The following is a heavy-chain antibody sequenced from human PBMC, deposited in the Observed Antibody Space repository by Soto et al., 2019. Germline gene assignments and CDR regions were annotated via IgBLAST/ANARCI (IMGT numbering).Heavy chain of an antibody. CDR3: AHAGDYDLLTFDH. Sequence: QITVKESGPTLVRPAQTLTLTCAFSGFSLTTYDMGVAWIRQPPGKALEWLALIYWDDDKRYSPSLKDRLAISKDTSRNQVVLTITNMDPGDTATYFCAHAGDYDLLTFDHWGPGTLVTVSS. CDR2: IYWDDDK. V-gene: IGHV2-5*02. CDR1: GFSLTTYDMG. J-gene: IGHJ4*02. D-gene: IGHD4-17*01.